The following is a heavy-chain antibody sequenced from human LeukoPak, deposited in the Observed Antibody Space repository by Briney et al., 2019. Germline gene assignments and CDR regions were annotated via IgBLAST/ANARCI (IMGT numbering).Heavy chain of an antibody. D-gene: IGHD3-3*01. J-gene: IGHJ5*02. CDR1: GFTFSSYW. Sequence: GALRLSCAASGFTFSSYWMHWVRQAPGKGLEWVAVISYDGSNKYYADSVKGRFTISRDNSKNTLYLQMNSLRAEDTAVYYCAREHYDFWSAYYKENWFDPWGQGTLVTVSS. CDR3: AREHYDFWSAYYKENWFDP. V-gene: IGHV3-30*01. CDR2: ISYDGSNK.